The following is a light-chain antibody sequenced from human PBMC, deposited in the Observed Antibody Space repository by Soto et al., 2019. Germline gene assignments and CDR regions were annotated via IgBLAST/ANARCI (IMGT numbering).Light chain of an antibody. J-gene: IGKJ1*01. V-gene: IGKV3-20*01. CDR1: QSVRSVH. CDR2: GAT. CDR3: QQYGDSPPWT. Sequence: EIVLTQSPDTLSLSPGERASLSCRASQSVRSVHLAWYQQRPGQAPRLLIYGATSRATGIPDRFSGSGSGTDFTLTISRLEPEGCAVYYCQQYGDSPPWTFGQGTKVEIK.